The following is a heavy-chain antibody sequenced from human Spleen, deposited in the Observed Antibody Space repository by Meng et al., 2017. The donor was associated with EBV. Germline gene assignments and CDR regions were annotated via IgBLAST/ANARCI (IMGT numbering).Heavy chain of an antibody. D-gene: IGHD6-19*01. Sequence: QAQLQQAGPGLVKVSQTLSLTCDIAGDSVSSISVVWTWIRQSPWRGLEWLGRTYYRSEWYHDYAGSVKSRITINPDTSKNQFSLQLDSVTPEDTAVYYRATSGWSDYYDSWGQGTLVTVSS. CDR2: TYYRSEWYH. CDR1: GDSVSSISVV. J-gene: IGHJ4*02. CDR3: ATSGWSDYYDS. V-gene: IGHV6-1*01.